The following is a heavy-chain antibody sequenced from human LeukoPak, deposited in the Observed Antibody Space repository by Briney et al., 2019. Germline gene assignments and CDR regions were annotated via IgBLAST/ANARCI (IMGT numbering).Heavy chain of an antibody. CDR3: AKDYNRAYYYGSGFDY. J-gene: IGHJ4*02. CDR1: GFAFTSYG. D-gene: IGHD3-10*01. Sequence: GGSLRLSCAASGFAFTSYGMNWVRQAPSKGLEWVAFIRYDGSKKYSADSVKGRFTISRDNSKNTLYLQMNSLRADDTAVYYCAKDYNRAYYYGSGFDYWGQGTLVTVSS. V-gene: IGHV3-30*02. CDR2: IRYDGSKK.